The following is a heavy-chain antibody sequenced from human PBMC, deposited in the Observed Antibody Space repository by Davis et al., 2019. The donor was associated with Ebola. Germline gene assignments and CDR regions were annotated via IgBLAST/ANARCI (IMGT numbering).Heavy chain of an antibody. Sequence: ASVKVSCKASGYTFTSYYMHWVRQAPGQGLEWMGWINTNTGNPTYAQGFTGRFVFSLDTSVSTAYLQISSLKAEDTAVYYCARGHRYNWNYGRDFDYWGQGTLVTVSS. CDR2: INTNTGNP. J-gene: IGHJ4*02. D-gene: IGHD1-7*01. CDR3: ARGHRYNWNYGRDFDY. CDR1: GYTFTSYY. V-gene: IGHV7-4-1*02.